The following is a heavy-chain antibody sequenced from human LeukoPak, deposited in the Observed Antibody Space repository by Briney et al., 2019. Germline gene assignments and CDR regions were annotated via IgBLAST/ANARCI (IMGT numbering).Heavy chain of an antibody. V-gene: IGHV3-23*01. CDR1: GFTFSSYA. D-gene: IGHD3-22*01. J-gene: IGHJ1*01. Sequence: PGGSLRLSCAASGFTFSSYAMSWVRQAPGKGLEWDSAISGSGGSTYYADSVKGRFTISRDNSKNTLYLQMNSLRAEDTAVYYCAKDLTMIVVLGYFQHWGQGTLVTVSS. CDR3: AKDLTMIVVLGYFQH. CDR2: ISGSGGST.